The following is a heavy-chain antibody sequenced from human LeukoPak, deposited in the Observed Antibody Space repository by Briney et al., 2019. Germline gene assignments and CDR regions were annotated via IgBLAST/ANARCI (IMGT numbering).Heavy chain of an antibody. CDR2: IYYSGST. CDR3: ARGYYDSSGYYYGATQIPCLDY. J-gene: IGHJ4*02. D-gene: IGHD3-22*01. Sequence: PSETLSLTCTVSGGSISSYYWSWIRQPPGKGLEWIGYIYYSGSTKYNPSLKSRGTISVDTSKTQFSLKLSSVTAADTAVYYCARGYYDSSGYYYGATQIPCLDYWGQGTLVTVSS. V-gene: IGHV4-59*01. CDR1: GGSISSYY.